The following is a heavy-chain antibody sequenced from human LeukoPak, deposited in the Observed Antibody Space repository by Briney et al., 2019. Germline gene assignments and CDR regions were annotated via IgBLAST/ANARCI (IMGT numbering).Heavy chain of an antibody. D-gene: IGHD2-2*01. CDR3: AREVVVPAAARHYYYYYYMDV. CDR1: GFTFSSYS. CDR2: ISSSSSYI. V-gene: IGHV3-21*01. Sequence: GGSLRLSCAASGFTFSSYSMNWVRQARGKGLEWVSSISSSSSYIYYADSVKGRFTISRDNAKNSLYLQMNSLRAEDTPVYYCAREVVVPAAARHYYYYYYMDVWGKGTTVTVSS. J-gene: IGHJ6*03.